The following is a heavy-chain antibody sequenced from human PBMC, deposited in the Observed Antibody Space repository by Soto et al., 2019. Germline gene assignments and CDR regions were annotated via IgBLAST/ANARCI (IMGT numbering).Heavy chain of an antibody. CDR2: IYYSGST. J-gene: IGHJ5*02. V-gene: IGHV4-59*08. CDR3: ARIPLVYVILSGYYPATWFDP. Sequence: SETLSLTCTVSGGSISSYYWSWIRQPPGKGLEWIGYIYYSGSTNYNPSLKSRVTISVDTSKNQFSLKLSSVTAADTAVYYCARIPLVYVILSGYYPATWFDPWGQGTLVTVSS. CDR1: GGSISSYY. D-gene: IGHD3-9*01.